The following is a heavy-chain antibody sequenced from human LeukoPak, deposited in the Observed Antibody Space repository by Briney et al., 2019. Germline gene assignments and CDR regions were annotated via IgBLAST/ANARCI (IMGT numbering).Heavy chain of an antibody. D-gene: IGHD2-21*01. J-gene: IGHJ4*02. CDR3: AKAPVATCRGAYCYPFDY. CDR1: GFTLSSYA. V-gene: IGHV3-23*01. CDR2: ISDSGNT. Sequence: GGSLRLSCAASGFTLSSYAMSWVRQAPGKGLEWVSAISDSGNTYHADSVKGRFTISRDSSKNTLFLQVNRLRPEDAAVYYCAKAPVATCRGAYCYPFDYWGQGTLVTVSS.